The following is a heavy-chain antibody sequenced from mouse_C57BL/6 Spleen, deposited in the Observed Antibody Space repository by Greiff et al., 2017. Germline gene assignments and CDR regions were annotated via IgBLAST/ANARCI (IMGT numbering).Heavy chain of an antibody. Sequence: VQLQQSGPELVKPGASVKISCKASGYAFSSSSMNWVKQSPGKGLEWIGRFYPGDGDTNYNGKFKGKATLTADKSSSTVYMQLSSLTSDDSAVYYCARGGYGRDWYFDVWGTGTTVTVSS. CDR3: ARGGYGRDWYFDV. CDR2: FYPGDGDT. J-gene: IGHJ1*03. V-gene: IGHV1-82*01. D-gene: IGHD2-1*01. CDR1: GYAFSSSS.